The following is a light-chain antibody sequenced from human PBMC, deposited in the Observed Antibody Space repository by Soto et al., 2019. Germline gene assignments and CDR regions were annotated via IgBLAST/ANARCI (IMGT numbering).Light chain of an antibody. V-gene: IGKV3-15*01. CDR2: GAS. CDR3: HQYNYWPPET. J-gene: IGKJ1*01. CDR1: RRISRN. Sequence: EFVVTQSPATLSVSPGERATLSCRASRRISRNLAWYQQKPGRAPRLLIYGASTRATGIPDRFSGSGSGTDFTLTISSLQSEDSAVYYCHQYNYWPPETFGQGTKVDIK.